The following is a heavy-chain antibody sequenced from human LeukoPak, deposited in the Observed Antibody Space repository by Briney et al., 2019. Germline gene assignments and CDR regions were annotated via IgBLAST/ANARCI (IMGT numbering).Heavy chain of an antibody. CDR1: GFTFSSYA. Sequence: PGGSLRLSCAASGFTFSSYAMHWVRQAPGKGLEWVAVISYDGSNKYYADSVKGRFTISRDNSKNTLYLQMNSLGAEDTAVYYCARGCVVAHDYWGQGTLVTVSS. J-gene: IGHJ4*02. D-gene: IGHD2-15*01. V-gene: IGHV3-30-3*01. CDR2: ISYDGSNK. CDR3: ARGCVVAHDY.